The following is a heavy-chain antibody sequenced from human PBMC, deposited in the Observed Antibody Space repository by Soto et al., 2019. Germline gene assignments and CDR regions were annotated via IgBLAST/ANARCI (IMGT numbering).Heavy chain of an antibody. D-gene: IGHD3-22*01. J-gene: IGHJ5*02. V-gene: IGHV3-11*01. Sequence: QVQLVESGGGLVQPGGSLRLSCAASGFSFSDYYMSWIRQPPGKGLEWVSYISKSGSIIHYADSVKGRFTISRDNAKNSLYLQMNSLRAEDTVLYYCARDLSPYSDYYDESSSETWFDPWGQGTLVTVSS. CDR2: ISKSGSII. CDR1: GFSFSDYY. CDR3: ARDLSPYSDYYDESSSETWFDP.